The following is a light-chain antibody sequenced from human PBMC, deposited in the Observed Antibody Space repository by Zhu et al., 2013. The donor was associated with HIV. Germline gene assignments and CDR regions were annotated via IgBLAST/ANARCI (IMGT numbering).Light chain of an antibody. CDR3: QQYNSYLGTLT. V-gene: IGKV1-5*01. CDR2: DAS. J-gene: IGKJ4*01. CDR1: QPISTW. Sequence: DIQMTQSPSTLSASVGDRVTMTCRASQPISTWLAWYQQKPGKVPKLLLYDASNLNGGVPPRFSGRGSGTEFTLIISSLQPEDFGTYYCQQYNSYLGTLTFGGGTKVEIK.